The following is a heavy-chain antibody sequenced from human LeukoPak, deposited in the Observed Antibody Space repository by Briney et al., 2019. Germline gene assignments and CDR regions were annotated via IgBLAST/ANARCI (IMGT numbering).Heavy chain of an antibody. V-gene: IGHV1-69*01. CDR1: GGTFSSYA. CDR3: ARGAVVPAAISYYYYMDV. J-gene: IGHJ6*03. CDR2: IIPIFGTA. Sequence: SVKVSCKASGGTFSSYAISWVRQAPGQGLEWMGGIIPIFGTANYAQKFQGRVTITADESTSTAYMELSSLRSEDTAVYYCARGAVVPAAISYYYYMDVWGKGTTVTVSS. D-gene: IGHD2-2*02.